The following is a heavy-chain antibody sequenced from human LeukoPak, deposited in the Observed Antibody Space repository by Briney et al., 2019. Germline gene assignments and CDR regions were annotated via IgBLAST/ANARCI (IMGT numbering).Heavy chain of an antibody. J-gene: IGHJ4*02. Sequence: ASVKVSCKAFGYTFTSYDINWVRQATGQGLEWMGWMNPNSGNTGYAQKFQGRVTMTRNTSISTAYMELSSLRSDDTAVYYCATLYGSGILSYWGQGTLVTVSS. CDR2: MNPNSGNT. CDR3: ATLYGSGILSY. D-gene: IGHD3-10*01. CDR1: GYTFTSYD. V-gene: IGHV1-8*01.